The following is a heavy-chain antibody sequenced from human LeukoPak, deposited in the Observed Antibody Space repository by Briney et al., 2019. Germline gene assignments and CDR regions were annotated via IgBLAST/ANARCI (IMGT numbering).Heavy chain of an antibody. D-gene: IGHD3-10*01. CDR2: ISGSGGST. V-gene: IGHV3-23*01. Sequence: GGSLRLSCAASGFTFSSYAMSWVRQAPGKGLEWVSAISGSGGSTYYADSVKGRFTISRDNSKNTLYLQMNSLRAEDTAVYYCARDRFTMVRGARNYGMDVWGQGTTVTVSS. CDR3: ARDRFTMVRGARNYGMDV. CDR1: GFTFSSYA. J-gene: IGHJ6*02.